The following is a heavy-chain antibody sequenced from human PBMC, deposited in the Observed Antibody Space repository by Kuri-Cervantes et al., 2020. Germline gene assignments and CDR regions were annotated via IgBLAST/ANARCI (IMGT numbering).Heavy chain of an antibody. Sequence: GESLKISCEASGITFSSYWMTWVRQAPGKGLEWVANIKEDGSEKNYLGSVKGRFTISRDNAKNSLYLQMNSLRVEDTAVYYCARDVRLFDIWGQGTMVTVSS. J-gene: IGHJ3*02. CDR2: IKEDGSEK. CDR3: ARDVRLFDI. V-gene: IGHV3-7*01. CDR1: GITFSSYW.